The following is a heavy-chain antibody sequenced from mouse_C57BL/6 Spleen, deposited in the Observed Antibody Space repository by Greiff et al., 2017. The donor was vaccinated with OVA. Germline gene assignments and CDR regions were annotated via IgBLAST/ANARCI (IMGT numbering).Heavy chain of an antibody. V-gene: IGHV1-42*01. J-gene: IGHJ2*01. D-gene: IGHD4-1*01. Sequence: EVKLLESGPELVKPGASVKISCKASGYSFTGYYMNWVKQSPEKSLEWIGEINPSTGGTTYNQKFKAKATLTVDKSSSTAYMQLKSLTSEDSAVYYCARDWALDYWGQGTTLTVSS. CDR3: ARDWALDY. CDR1: GYSFTGYY. CDR2: INPSTGGT.